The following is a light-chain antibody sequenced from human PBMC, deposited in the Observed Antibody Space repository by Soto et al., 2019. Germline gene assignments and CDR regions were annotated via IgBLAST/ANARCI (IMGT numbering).Light chain of an antibody. CDR2: EVT. Sequence: QSVLTQPASVSGSPGQSITISCSGTSSDVGAHNFVSWYQHHPGRAPQLIIYEVTIRPSGVSNRFSGSKSGNSASLTISGLQAEDEADYYCTSYTTTNTPYVFGSGTKVTVL. V-gene: IGLV2-14*01. CDR1: SSDVGAHNF. J-gene: IGLJ1*01. CDR3: TSYTTTNTPYV.